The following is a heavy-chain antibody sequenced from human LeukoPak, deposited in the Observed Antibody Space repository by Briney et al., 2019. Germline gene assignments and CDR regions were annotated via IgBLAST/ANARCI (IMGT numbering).Heavy chain of an antibody. J-gene: IGHJ4*02. CDR3: AKGSPYCSGGSCYSPSDY. Sequence: PGRSLRLSCAASGFTFSSYGMHWVRQAPGKGLEWMAVIWDDGSNKYYADSVKGRYTISRDNSKNTLYLQMNSLRAEDTAVYYCAKGSPYCSGGSCYSPSDYWGQGTLVTVSS. V-gene: IGHV3-33*06. CDR2: IWDDGSNK. CDR1: GFTFSSYG. D-gene: IGHD2-15*01.